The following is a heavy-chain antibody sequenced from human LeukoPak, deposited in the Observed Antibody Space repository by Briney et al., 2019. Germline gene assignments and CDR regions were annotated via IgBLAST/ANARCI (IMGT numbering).Heavy chain of an antibody. CDR2: ISAYNGNT. CDR3: ATPRVGSGWPLGY. J-gene: IGHJ4*02. CDR1: GYTFTSYG. Sequence: VASVKVSCKASGYTFTSYGISWVRQAPGQGLEWMGWISAYNGNTNYAQKLQGRVTMTTDTSTSTAHMELSRLRSDDTAVYYCATPRVGSGWPLGYWGQGTLVTASS. V-gene: IGHV1-18*01. D-gene: IGHD6-19*01.